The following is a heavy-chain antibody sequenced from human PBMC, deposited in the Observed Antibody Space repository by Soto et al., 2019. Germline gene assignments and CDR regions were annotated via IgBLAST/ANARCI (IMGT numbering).Heavy chain of an antibody. V-gene: IGHV4-59*01. CDR2: IYYSGST. CDR3: ARLMITFGGVIGPGAFDI. Sequence: SETLSLTCTVSGGSISSYYWSWIRQPPGKGLEWIGYIYYSGSTNYNPSLKSRVTISVDTSKNQFSLKLSSVTAADTAVYYCARLMITFGGVIGPGAFDIWGQGTMVTVSS. D-gene: IGHD3-16*02. CDR1: GGSISSYY. J-gene: IGHJ3*02.